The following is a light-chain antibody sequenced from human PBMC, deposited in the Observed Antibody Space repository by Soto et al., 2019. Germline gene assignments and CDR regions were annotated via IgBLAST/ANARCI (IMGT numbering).Light chain of an antibody. CDR2: SNN. CDR3: AAWDDSLNGYV. J-gene: IGLJ1*01. CDR1: SSNIGSNT. V-gene: IGLV1-44*01. Sequence: QSALTQPPSASGTPGRRVVISCSGSSSNIGSNTVNWYQQLPGTAPKLLIYSNNHRPSGVPDRFSGSKSGTSASLAISGLQSDDEADYYCAAWDDSLNGYVFATGTNVTVL.